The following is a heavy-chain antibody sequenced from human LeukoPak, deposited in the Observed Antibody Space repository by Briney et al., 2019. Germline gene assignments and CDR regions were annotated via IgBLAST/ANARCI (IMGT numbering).Heavy chain of an antibody. CDR2: IRYDGSNK. J-gene: IGHJ4*02. D-gene: IGHD1-26*01. CDR1: GFTFSSYG. Sequence: PGGSLRLSCAASGFTFSSYGMHWVRQAPGKGLEWVAFIRYDGSNKYYADSVKGRFTISRDNSKNTLYLQMNSLRAEDTAVYYCAKDQRVVGATTGPYYFDSWGQGTLVTVSS. V-gene: IGHV3-30*02. CDR3: AKDQRVVGATTGPYYFDS.